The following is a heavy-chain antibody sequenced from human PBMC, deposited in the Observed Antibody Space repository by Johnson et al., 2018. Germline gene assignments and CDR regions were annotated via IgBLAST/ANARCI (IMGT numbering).Heavy chain of an antibody. CDR3: AKRRSSGSSRDYAFDF. D-gene: IGHD6-6*01. Sequence: VQLVESGGGLVQPGGSRRLSCAASGFNFSDSAVHWVRQAPGKGLEWVSVVGGIGTKFYADSVKGRFTISRDNSKNTRYMQMNSLRAEDTAVYYFAKRRSSGSSRDYAFDFWGQGTMVTVSS. V-gene: IGHV3-23*04. J-gene: IGHJ3*01. CDR1: GFNFSDSA. CDR2: VGGIGTK.